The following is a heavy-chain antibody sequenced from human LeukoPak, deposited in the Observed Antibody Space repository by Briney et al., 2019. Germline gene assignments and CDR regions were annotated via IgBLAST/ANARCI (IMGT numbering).Heavy chain of an antibody. V-gene: IGHV4-39*07. J-gene: IGHJ5*02. D-gene: IGHD6-13*01. Sequence: SETQSLTCTVSGGSISSSSYYWGWIRQPPGKGLEWIGSIYYSGSTNYNPSLKSRVTISVDTSKNQFSLKLSSVTAADTAVYYCARSRIAAAGTRWFDPWGQGTLVTVSS. CDR3: ARSRIAAAGTRWFDP. CDR1: GGSISSSSYY. CDR2: IYYSGST.